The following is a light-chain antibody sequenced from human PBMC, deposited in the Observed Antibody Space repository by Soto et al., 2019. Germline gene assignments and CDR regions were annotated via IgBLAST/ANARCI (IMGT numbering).Light chain of an antibody. V-gene: IGKV3-11*01. CDR2: DAS. Sequence: EIVLTQSPATLSLSPGERATLSCRASQSVSSYLAWYQQKPGQAPRLLIYDASNRATGIPARFSGSGSGTYFTLTISNLEPEDFAVYYCQQRSNWPLTFGGGTKVDIK. CDR1: QSVSSY. J-gene: IGKJ4*01. CDR3: QQRSNWPLT.